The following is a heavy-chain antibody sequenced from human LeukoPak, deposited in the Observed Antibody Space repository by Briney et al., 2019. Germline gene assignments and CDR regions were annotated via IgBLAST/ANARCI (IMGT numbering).Heavy chain of an antibody. CDR1: GYTFTSYG. CDR2: ISAYNGNT. J-gene: IGHJ6*02. Sequence: ASVKVSCKASGYTFTSYGTSWVRQAPGQGLEWMVWISAYNGNTNYAQKLQGRVTMTTDTSTSTAYMELRSLRSDDTAVYYCARVYCSSTSCYPRYYYGMDVWGQGTTVTVSS. D-gene: IGHD2-2*01. V-gene: IGHV1-18*01. CDR3: ARVYCSSTSCYPRYYYGMDV.